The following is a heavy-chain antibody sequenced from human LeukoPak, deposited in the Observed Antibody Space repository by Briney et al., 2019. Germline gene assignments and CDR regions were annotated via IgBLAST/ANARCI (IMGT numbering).Heavy chain of an antibody. CDR2: LSASGYTT. CDR3: VKGSSGYYYDY. Sequence: PGGSLRLSCAASGFTFDDYGMNWVRQAPGKGLEWVSALSASGYTTYYADSVKGRFTISRDNSKNTLYLQMNSLRDEDSAVYYCVKGSSGYYYDYWGQGTLVTVSS. V-gene: IGHV3-23*01. J-gene: IGHJ4*02. CDR1: GFTFDDYG. D-gene: IGHD3-22*01.